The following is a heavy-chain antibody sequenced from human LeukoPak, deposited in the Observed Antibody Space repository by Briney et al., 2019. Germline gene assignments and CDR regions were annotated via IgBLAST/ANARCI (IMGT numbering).Heavy chain of an antibody. V-gene: IGHV3-20*04. CDR2: INWNGGST. CDR3: ARDRIVGATSPGGY. Sequence: PGGSLRLSCAASGFTFDDYAMTWFRQAPGKGLEWVSGINWNGGSTGYADSVKGRFTISRDNAKNSLYLQMNSLRAEDTAFYYCARDRIVGATSPGGYWGQGTLVTVSS. CDR1: GFTFDDYA. J-gene: IGHJ4*02. D-gene: IGHD1-26*01.